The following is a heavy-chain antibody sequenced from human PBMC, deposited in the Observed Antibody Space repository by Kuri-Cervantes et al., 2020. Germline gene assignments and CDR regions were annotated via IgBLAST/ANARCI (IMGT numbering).Heavy chain of an antibody. CDR2: MYYTGNT. CDR1: GYSISISGYY. CDR3: ARVVTPYYYYGMDV. J-gene: IGHJ6*02. D-gene: IGHD5-18*01. Sequence: ESLKISCDVFGYSISISGYYWGWIRQAPGKGLEWIGSMYYTGNTYYSLSLKSRVTISVDTSKNQFSLKLSSVTAADTAVYYCARVVTPYYYYGMDVWGQGTTVTVSS. V-gene: IGHV4-39*07.